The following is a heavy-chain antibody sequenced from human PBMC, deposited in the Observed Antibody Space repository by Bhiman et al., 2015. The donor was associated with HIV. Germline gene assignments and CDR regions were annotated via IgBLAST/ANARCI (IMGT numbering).Heavy chain of an antibody. Sequence: VQLVESGGGVVQPGRSLRLSCAASGFIFSSYGMHWVRQAPGKGLEWVSAISGSGGSTYYADSVKGRFTISRDNSKNTLYLQMNSLRAEDTAVYYCAKDLALGSSSGNYFDYWGQGTLVTVSS. V-gene: IGHV3-23*04. D-gene: IGHD6-6*01. CDR3: AKDLALGSSSGNYFDY. CDR1: GFIFSSYG. J-gene: IGHJ4*02. CDR2: ISGSGGST.